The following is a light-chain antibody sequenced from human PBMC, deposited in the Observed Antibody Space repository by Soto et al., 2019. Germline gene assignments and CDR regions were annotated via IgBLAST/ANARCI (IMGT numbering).Light chain of an antibody. CDR3: QQYTDFPGT. CDR1: QSFSSW. CDR2: DAS. Sequence: DIPMTQSPSTLSASVGDSVTITCRASQSFSSWLAWYQQKPGRAPKVLIYDASTLESGVPSRFSGSGSGTEFTLTINNLQPDDFATYYCQQYTDFPGTFGQGTKVEIK. V-gene: IGKV1-5*01. J-gene: IGKJ1*01.